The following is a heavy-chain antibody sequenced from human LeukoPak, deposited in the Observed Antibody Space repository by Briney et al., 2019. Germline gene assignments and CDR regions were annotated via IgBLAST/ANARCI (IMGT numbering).Heavy chain of an antibody. J-gene: IGHJ4*02. CDR1: GFTFSSYA. V-gene: IGHV3-23*01. Sequence: QSGGSLRLSCAASGFTFSSYAMSWVRQAPGKGLEWVSAISGSGGSTYYADSVKGRFTISRDNSKNTLYLQMNSLRAEDTAVYYCAKSSASGLMTTVTSRLDYWGQGTLVTVSS. CDR2: ISGSGGST. CDR3: AKSSASGLMTTVTSRLDY. D-gene: IGHD4-11*01.